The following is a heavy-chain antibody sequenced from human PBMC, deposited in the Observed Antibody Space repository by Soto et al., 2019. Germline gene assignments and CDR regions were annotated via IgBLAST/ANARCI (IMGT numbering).Heavy chain of an antibody. CDR1: GYTFTSYG. D-gene: IGHD6-19*01. J-gene: IGHJ6*02. Sequence: GASVKVSCKASGYTFTSYGISWVRQAPGQGLEWMGWISAYNGNTNYAQKLQGRVTMTTDTSTSTAYMELRSLRSDDTAVYYCARDGYSSGWTTLSVYYHYGMDVWGQGTTVTVSS. CDR3: ARDGYSSGWTTLSVYYHYGMDV. CDR2: ISAYNGNT. V-gene: IGHV1-18*04.